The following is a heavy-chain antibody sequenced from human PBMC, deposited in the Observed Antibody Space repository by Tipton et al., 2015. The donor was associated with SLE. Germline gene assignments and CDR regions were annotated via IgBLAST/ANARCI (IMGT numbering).Heavy chain of an antibody. V-gene: IGHV4-59*01. CDR2: IYYSGST. CDR1: GGSISSYY. Sequence: LRLTCTVSGGSISSYYWSWIRQPPGKGLEWIGYIYYSGSTYYNPSLKSRVTISVDTSKNQFSLKLSSVTAADTAVYYCARDGLWDYWGQGTLVTVSS. CDR3: ARDGLWDY. J-gene: IGHJ4*02. D-gene: IGHD2-21*01.